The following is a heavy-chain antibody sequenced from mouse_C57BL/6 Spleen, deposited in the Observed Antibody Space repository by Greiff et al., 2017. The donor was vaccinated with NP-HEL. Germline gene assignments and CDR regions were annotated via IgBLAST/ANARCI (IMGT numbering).Heavy chain of an antibody. CDR3: ARSSYFDV. V-gene: IGHV1-82*01. J-gene: IGHJ1*03. Sequence: VQLQQSGPELVKPGASVKISCKASGYAFSSSWMNWVKQRPGKGLEWIGRIYPGDGDTNYNGKFKGKATLTADKSSSTAYMQLSSLTSEDSAVYFWARSSYFDVWGTGTTVTVSS. CDR2: IYPGDGDT. CDR1: GYAFSSSW.